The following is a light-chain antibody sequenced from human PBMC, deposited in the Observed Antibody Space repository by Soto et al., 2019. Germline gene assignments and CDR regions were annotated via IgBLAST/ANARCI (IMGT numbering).Light chain of an antibody. J-gene: IGKJ4*01. CDR2: GAS. CDR1: QSVSSNF. CDR3: QQYGSSPT. V-gene: IGKV3-20*01. Sequence: EIVLTQTPGTLSLSPGERATLSCRASQSVSSNFLAWYQEKPGQAPRLLIYGASSRATGIPDRFSGSGSGTDFTLTISRLEPEDFAVYYCQQYGSSPTFGGGTKVDI.